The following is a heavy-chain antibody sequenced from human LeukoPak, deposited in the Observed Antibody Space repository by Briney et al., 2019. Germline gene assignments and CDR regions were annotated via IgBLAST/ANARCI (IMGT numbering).Heavy chain of an antibody. CDR1: GDSISSSGYY. Sequence: SETLSLTCSVSGDSISSSGYYWNWIRQPPGKGLEWIGYINHSGITSTYYTPSLKSRVTISLDRSKNQFFLNLSSVTAADTAVYYCARDRCSGGSCSKLVGISYYYYYFGMDVWGQGTTVTVSS. D-gene: IGHD2-15*01. CDR3: ARDRCSGGSCSKLVGISYYYYYFGMDV. CDR2: INHSGITST. V-gene: IGHV4-30-2*01. J-gene: IGHJ6*02.